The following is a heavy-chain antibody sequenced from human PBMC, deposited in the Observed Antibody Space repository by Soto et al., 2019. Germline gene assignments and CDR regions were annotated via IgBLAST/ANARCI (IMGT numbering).Heavy chain of an antibody. V-gene: IGHV5-51*01. CDR1: NITSFW. J-gene: IGHJ4*02. D-gene: IGHD3-9*01. Sequence: NITSFWGRCISQKPGKGLEWMGIIYPGDSDTRYSPSFQGQVTISADKSISTAYLQWSSLKASDTAMYYCARRVLRYSNFDYWGQGTLVTVSS. CDR2: IYPGDSDT. CDR3: ARRVLRYSNFDY.